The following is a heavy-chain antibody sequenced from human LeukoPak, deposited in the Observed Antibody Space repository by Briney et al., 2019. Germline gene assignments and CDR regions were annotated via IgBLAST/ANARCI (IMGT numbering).Heavy chain of an antibody. Sequence: GGSLRLSCAASGFTFSNYWMHWVRQVPEKGLVWVSRVNPDGSSITYANSVKGRFASSRDNAKNTLYLQMNRLRVEDTAVYYCARGGSYGDYWGQGVLVTVPS. D-gene: IGHD3-16*01. CDR3: ARGGSYGDY. CDR1: GFTFSNYW. J-gene: IGHJ4*02. V-gene: IGHV3-74*01. CDR2: VNPDGSSI.